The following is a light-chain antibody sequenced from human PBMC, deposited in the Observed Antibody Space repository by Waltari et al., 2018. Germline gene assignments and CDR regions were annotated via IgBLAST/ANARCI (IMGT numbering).Light chain of an antibody. J-gene: IGKJ5*01. Sequence: DVVMNQSPLSLPVTLGQPASISCRSSQSLVHSDGNPYLNWFLQRPGQSPRRLMYKVSKRGAGVPDRLSGSGSGTDFTLKISRVEAEDVGIYYCMQGTHWPPITFGQGTRLEIK. CDR2: KVS. V-gene: IGKV2-30*02. CDR3: MQGTHWPPIT. CDR1: QSLVHSDGNPY.